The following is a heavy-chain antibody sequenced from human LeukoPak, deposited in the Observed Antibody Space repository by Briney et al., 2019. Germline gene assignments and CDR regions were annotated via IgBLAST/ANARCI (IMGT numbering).Heavy chain of an antibody. J-gene: IGHJ4*02. D-gene: IGHD2-15*01. V-gene: IGHV4-31*03. Sequence: SETLSLTCTVSGGSISSGDYYWNWIRQHPGKGLEWIGYIHYSGSTYYNPSLKSRVTISVDTSKNQFSLKLSSVTAADTAVYYCVSCSGGSCPPFDYWGQGTLVTVSS. CDR1: GGSISSGDYY. CDR2: IHYSGST. CDR3: VSCSGGSCPPFDY.